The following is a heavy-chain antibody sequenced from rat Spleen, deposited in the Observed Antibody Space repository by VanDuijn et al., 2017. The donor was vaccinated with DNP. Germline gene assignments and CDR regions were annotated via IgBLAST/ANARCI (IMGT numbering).Heavy chain of an antibody. V-gene: IGHV5-31*01. J-gene: IGHJ2*01. CDR1: GFIFSNYW. CDR2: ITTGGGGT. Sequence: EVQLVESGGGPVQPGRSLKLSCLASGFIFSNYWMTWIRQAPGKGLEWVSYITTGGGGTYYRASVKGRFTISRDNAKSTLSLQMDSLRSEDTATYYCTTTHYYDGWFPFDYWGQGVMVTVSS. D-gene: IGHD1-12*02. CDR3: TTTHYYDGWFPFDY.